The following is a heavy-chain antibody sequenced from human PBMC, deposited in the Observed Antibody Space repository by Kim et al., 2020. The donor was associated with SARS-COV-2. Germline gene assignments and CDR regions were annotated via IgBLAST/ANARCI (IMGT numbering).Heavy chain of an antibody. D-gene: IGHD3-3*01. V-gene: IGHV3-7*03. CDR1: GFTFSSYW. CDR3: ARDGGYSLRFLEWLIQPAYGMDV. J-gene: IGHJ6*02. Sequence: GGSLRLSCAASGFTFSSYWMSWVRQAPGKGLEWVANIKQDGSEKYYVDSVKGRFTISRDNAKNSLYLQMNSLRAEDTAVYYCARDGGYSLRFLEWLIQPAYGMDVWGQETTVTVSS. CDR2: IKQDGSEK.